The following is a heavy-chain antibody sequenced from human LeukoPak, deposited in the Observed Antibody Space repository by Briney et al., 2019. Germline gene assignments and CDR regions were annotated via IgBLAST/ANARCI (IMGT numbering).Heavy chain of an antibody. J-gene: IGHJ4*02. CDR2: IYYSGST. Sequence: SETLSLTCTVSGGTISSYYWSWIRQPPGKGLEWIGYIYYSGSTSYNPSLKSRVTISVDTSKNQFSLKLNSVTAADTAVYYCARLFHPALSGNYPFDYWGQGTLVTVSS. CDR1: GGTISSYY. CDR3: ARLFHPALSGNYPFDY. D-gene: IGHD1-26*01. V-gene: IGHV4-59*01.